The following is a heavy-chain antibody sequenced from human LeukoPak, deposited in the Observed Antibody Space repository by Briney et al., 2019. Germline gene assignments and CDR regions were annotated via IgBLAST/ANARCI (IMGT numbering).Heavy chain of an antibody. CDR2: IYYSGST. Sequence: TSETLSLTCTVSGGSISSYYWSWIRQPPGKGLEWIGYIYYSGSTNYNPSLKSRVTISVDTSKNQFSLKLSSVTAADTAVYYCARVGRDTAMVLDYWGQGTLVTVSS. D-gene: IGHD5-18*01. CDR3: ARVGRDTAMVLDY. J-gene: IGHJ4*02. CDR1: GGSISSYY. V-gene: IGHV4-59*01.